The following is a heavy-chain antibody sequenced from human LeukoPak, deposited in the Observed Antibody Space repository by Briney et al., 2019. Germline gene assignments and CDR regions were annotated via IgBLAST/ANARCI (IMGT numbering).Heavy chain of an antibody. CDR1: GGSISSYY. Sequence: NPSETLSLTCTVSGGSISSYYWSWIRQPAGKGLEWIGSIYHSGSTYYNPSLKSRVTISVDTSKNQFSLKLSSVTAADTAVYYCATIDTAMVSFDYWGQGTLVTVSS. D-gene: IGHD5-18*01. V-gene: IGHV4-59*04. J-gene: IGHJ4*02. CDR2: IYHSGST. CDR3: ATIDTAMVSFDY.